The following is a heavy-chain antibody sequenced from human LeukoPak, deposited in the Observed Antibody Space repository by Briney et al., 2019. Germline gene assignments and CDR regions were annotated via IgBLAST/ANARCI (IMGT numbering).Heavy chain of an antibody. CDR2: IYHSGST. CDR3: ASVEWLVPGAPSYYFDY. CDR1: GGSISSGGYS. V-gene: IGHV4-30-2*01. Sequence: PSQTLSLTCAVSGGSISSGGYSWSWIRQPPGKGLEWIGYIYHSGSTYYNPSLKSRVTISVDRSKNQFSLKLSSVTAADTAVYYCASVEWLVPGAPSYYFDYWGQGTLVTVSS. D-gene: IGHD6-19*01. J-gene: IGHJ4*02.